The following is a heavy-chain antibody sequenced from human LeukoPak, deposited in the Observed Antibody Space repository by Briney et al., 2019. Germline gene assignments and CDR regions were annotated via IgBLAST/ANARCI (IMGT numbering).Heavy chain of an antibody. CDR3: ARVARGDYYYYYMDV. CDR2: INNDGSST. D-gene: IGHD3-10*01. J-gene: IGHJ6*03. V-gene: IGHV3-74*01. CDR1: GFTFSSYW. Sequence: EGSLRLSCGASGFTFSSYWMHWVRQAPGKGLVWVSRINNDGSSTSYADSVQGRFTISRDNAKNTLYLQMNSLRAEDTALYYCARVARGDYYYYYMDVWGKGTTVTVSS.